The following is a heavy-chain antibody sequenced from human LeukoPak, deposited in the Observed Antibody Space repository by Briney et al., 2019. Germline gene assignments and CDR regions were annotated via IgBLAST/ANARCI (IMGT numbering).Heavy chain of an antibody. Sequence: PLGALRLSSAPPGVTFRSYTKSCVCQAPRERLEWVSGIIVIGGITHYADYLFTISRDNSKNTLYLQMNSQRAEDTAVYYCAKDAVVVVAATPDAFDICGQGTMVTVSS. V-gene: IGHV3-23*01. CDR1: GVTFRSYT. CDR2: IIVIGGIT. J-gene: IGHJ3*02. CDR3: AKDAVVVVAATPDAFDI. D-gene: IGHD2-15*01.